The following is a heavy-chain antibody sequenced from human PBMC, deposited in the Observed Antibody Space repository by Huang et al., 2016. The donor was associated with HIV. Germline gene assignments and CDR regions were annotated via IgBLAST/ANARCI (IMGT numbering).Heavy chain of an antibody. Sequence: QLQLQESGPRLVKPSETLSLTCTVSGGSISSSSNYWGWIRQPPGKGLEWIGTIYYSGSTDYNPSLKSRVTISVDTSKNQFSLKLSSVTAADTAVYYCARQASGPFDAFDIWGQGTMVIVSS. V-gene: IGHV4-39*01. CDR1: GGSISSSSNY. CDR2: IYYSGST. J-gene: IGHJ3*02. CDR3: ARQASGPFDAFDI.